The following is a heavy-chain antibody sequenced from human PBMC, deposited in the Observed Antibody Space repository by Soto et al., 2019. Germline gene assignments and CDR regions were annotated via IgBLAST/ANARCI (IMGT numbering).Heavy chain of an antibody. J-gene: IGHJ4*02. CDR2: MSYDGSNK. CDR1: GFTFSTYG. D-gene: IGHD1-26*01. CDR3: AKGGGSYYRHPRIDH. V-gene: IGHV3-30*18. Sequence: QVQLVESGGGVVQPGRSLRLSCAASGFTFSTYGMRWVRQAPGKGLEWVAVMSYDGSNKYYADSVRGRFTISRDNSKNTLYLQMNSLRVEDTAVYYCAKGGGSYYRHPRIDHWGQGTLLTVSS.